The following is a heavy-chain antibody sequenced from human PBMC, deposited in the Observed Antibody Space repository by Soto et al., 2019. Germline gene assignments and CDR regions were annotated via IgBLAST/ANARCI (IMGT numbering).Heavy chain of an antibody. J-gene: IGHJ4*02. CDR2: IYSGGTT. V-gene: IGHV3-53*01. Sequence: GGSLRLSCASSWFSVSNNYMSWVRQAPGKGLEWVSFIYSGGTTYYAGSVKGRFTISRDSSQNTLYLQMNNLGADDTAVYYCVSGGYYYDRAYWGQGTKVTVSS. D-gene: IGHD3-22*01. CDR3: VSGGYYYDRAY. CDR1: WFSVSNNY.